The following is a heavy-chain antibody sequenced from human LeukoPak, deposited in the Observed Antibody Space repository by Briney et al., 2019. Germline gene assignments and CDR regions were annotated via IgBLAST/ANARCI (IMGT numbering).Heavy chain of an antibody. CDR3: ARGPHAPYGSGSYYTNY. CDR1: GGTFSSYD. CDR2: MNPNSGNT. J-gene: IGHJ4*02. V-gene: IGHV1-8*02. D-gene: IGHD3-10*01. Sequence: ASVKVSCKASGGTFSSYDINWVRQATGQGLEWMGWMNPNSGNTDYAQKFQGRVTMTRNTSISTAYMELSSLRSEDTAVYYCARGPHAPYGSGSYYTNYWGQGTLVTVSS.